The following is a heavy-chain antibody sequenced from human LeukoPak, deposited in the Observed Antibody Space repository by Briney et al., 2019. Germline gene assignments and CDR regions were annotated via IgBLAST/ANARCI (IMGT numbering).Heavy chain of an antibody. CDR1: GYTFTGYY. CDR2: INPNSGGT. Sequence: ASVKVSCKASGYTFTGYYMHWVRQAPGQGLEWMGWINPNSGGTNYAQKFQGRVTMTRDTSISTAYMELSRLRSDDTAVYYCARFPYYYDSSGSLQGEFDYWGQGTLVTVSS. V-gene: IGHV1-2*02. D-gene: IGHD3-22*01. CDR3: ARFPYYYDSSGSLQGEFDY. J-gene: IGHJ4*02.